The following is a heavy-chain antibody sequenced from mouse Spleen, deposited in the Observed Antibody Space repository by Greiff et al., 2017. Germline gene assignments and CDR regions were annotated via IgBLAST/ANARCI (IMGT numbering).Heavy chain of an antibody. CDR3: ARRQGNYVFDY. D-gene: IGHD1-1*01. CDR2: ISNGGGST. CDR1: GFTFSSYT. Sequence: EVQGVEPGGGLVQPGGSLKLSCAASGFTFSSYTMSWVRQTPEKRLEWVAYISNGGGSTYYPDTVKGRFTISRDNAKNTLYLQMSSLKSEDTAMYYCARRQGNYVFDYWGQGTTLTVSS. V-gene: IGHV5-12-2*01. J-gene: IGHJ2*01.